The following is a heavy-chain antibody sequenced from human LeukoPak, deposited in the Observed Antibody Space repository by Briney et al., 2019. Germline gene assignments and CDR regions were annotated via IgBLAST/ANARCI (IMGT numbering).Heavy chain of an antibody. J-gene: IGHJ6*03. CDR3: AKGQKYYYYYYMDV. V-gene: IGHV3-9*03. CDR2: ISWNSGTI. Sequence: PGGSLRLSCAASGFNFDEYAMHWVRQAPGKGLEWVSGISWNSGTIRYADSVKGRFTISRDNAKKSLYLEMNSLRAEDMGLYYCAKGQKYYYYYYMDVWGRGTTVSVSS. CDR1: GFNFDEYA.